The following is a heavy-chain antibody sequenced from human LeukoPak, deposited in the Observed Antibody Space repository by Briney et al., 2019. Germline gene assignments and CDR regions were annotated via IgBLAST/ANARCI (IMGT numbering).Heavy chain of an antibody. CDR3: AKDPLRNIFQSTGWRNVDTAMVFDY. Sequence: PGGSLRLSCAASGFTFSSYGMHLVRQAPGKGLEWVAFIRYDGSNKYYADSVKGRFTISRDNSKNTLYLQMNSLRAEDTAVYYCAKDPLRNIFQSTGWRNVDTAMVFDYWGQGTLVTVSS. CDR2: IRYDGSNK. J-gene: IGHJ4*02. D-gene: IGHD5-18*01. V-gene: IGHV3-30*02. CDR1: GFTFSSYG.